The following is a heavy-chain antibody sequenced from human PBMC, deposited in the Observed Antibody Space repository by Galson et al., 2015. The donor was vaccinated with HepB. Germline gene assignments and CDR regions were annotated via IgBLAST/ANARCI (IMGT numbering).Heavy chain of an antibody. Sequence: ETLSLTCTVSGGSISTTSYYWGWIRQPPGKGLEWIGNIYYSGSTYYNPSLKSRVTISVDTSKNQFSLKVSSVTAADTAVYYCARRGNGFDPWGQGSLVTVPS. V-gene: IGHV4-39*01. CDR2: IYYSGST. CDR1: GGSISTTSYY. CDR3: ARRGNGFDP. J-gene: IGHJ5*02.